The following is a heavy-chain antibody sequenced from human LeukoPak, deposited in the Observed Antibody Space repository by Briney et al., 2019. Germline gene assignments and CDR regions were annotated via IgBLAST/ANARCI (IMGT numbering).Heavy chain of an antibody. D-gene: IGHD5-18*01. Sequence: GGSLRLSCAASGFTFSSYAMSWVRQAPGKGLEWVSAISGSGTNTYYADSVKGRFTISRDNSKNTVYLQVNSLRAEDTALYYCAQDRAYIQFYFWGQGTLVTVSS. CDR3: AQDRAYIQFYF. J-gene: IGHJ4*02. V-gene: IGHV3-23*01. CDR1: GFTFSSYA. CDR2: ISGSGTNT.